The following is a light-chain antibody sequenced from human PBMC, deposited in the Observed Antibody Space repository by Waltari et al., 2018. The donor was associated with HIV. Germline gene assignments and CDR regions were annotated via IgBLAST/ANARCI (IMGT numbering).Light chain of an antibody. CDR3: QSADGGGAIWV. CDR1: ALPTKS. Sequence: SYALTQPPSLSVSPGQTGRITCPGSALPTKSAYLYQHKPGQAPLLLLYKDTERPSGIPDRVSGSTSGTTVTLIISGVQAEDEADYYCQSADGGGAIWVFGGGTRLTV. J-gene: IGLJ3*02. V-gene: IGLV3-25*03. CDR2: KDT.